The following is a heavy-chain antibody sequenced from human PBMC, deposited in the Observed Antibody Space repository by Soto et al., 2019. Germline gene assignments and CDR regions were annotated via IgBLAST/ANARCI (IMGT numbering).Heavy chain of an antibody. J-gene: IGHJ3*02. CDR3: TRGSGGGRQDHDAFDI. Sequence: GESLKISCAASGFTFSSYSMNWVCQAPGKGLEWVSSIDSTGSYIYYTDSVRGRLTVSRDNTKKSLYLQMNSLRAEDTAVYFCTRGSGGGRQDHDAFDIWGQGTMVTVSS. CDR1: GFTFSSYS. V-gene: IGHV3-21*01. CDR2: IDSTGSYI. D-gene: IGHD2-15*01.